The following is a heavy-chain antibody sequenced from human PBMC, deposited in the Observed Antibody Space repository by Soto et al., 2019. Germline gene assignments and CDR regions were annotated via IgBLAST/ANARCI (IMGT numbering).Heavy chain of an antibody. V-gene: IGHV1-46*01. CDR1: GYTFTKYG. CDR3: ARGGHVVVVTAALDY. J-gene: IGHJ4*01. Sequence: GASVKVSCKASGYTFTKYGISWVRQAPGQGLEWMGTVNPSGGHTTYAQHFLGRVTMTRDTSTSTLYMELTSLTSDDTAIYYCARGGHVVVVTAALDYWG. D-gene: IGHD2-21*02. CDR2: VNPSGGHT.